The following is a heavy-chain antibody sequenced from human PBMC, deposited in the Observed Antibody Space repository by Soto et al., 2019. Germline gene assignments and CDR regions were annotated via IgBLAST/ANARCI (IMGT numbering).Heavy chain of an antibody. J-gene: IGHJ6*02. V-gene: IGHV1-69*01. Sequence: QVQLVQSGAEVKKPASSVKVSCKASGGTFNNYPITWVRQAPGEGLEWMGGSIPIFGTPNYAQNFQGRVTISVDESTSTAYMELSSLRSEDTAVYYCARGRGYSGDDHYYYFDMDVWGQGTTVTVSS. D-gene: IGHD5-12*01. CDR3: ARGRGYSGDDHYYYFDMDV. CDR1: GGTFNNYP. CDR2: SIPIFGTP.